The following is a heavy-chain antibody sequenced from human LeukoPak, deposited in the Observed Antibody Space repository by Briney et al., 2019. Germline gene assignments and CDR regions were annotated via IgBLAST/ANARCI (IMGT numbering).Heavy chain of an antibody. CDR3: ATGSGSGWYVDFDY. D-gene: IGHD6-19*01. CDR1: GGTFSSYA. Sequence: SVKVSCKASGGTFSSYAISWVRQAPGQWLEWMGGIIPIFGTANYAQKFQGRVTITTDESTSTAYMELSSLRSEDTAVYYCATGSGSGWYVDFDYWGQGTLVTVSS. V-gene: IGHV1-69*05. CDR2: IIPIFGTA. J-gene: IGHJ4*02.